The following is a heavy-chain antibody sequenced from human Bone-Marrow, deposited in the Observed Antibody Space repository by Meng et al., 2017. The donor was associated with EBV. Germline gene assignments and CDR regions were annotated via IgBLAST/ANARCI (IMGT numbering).Heavy chain of an antibody. CDR1: GDSISSFY. Sequence: QGQLPESGPGLVKTSETLSLTCIVSGDSISSFYWSWIRQSPGKGLEWIGYLFYTGKTNYNPSLKSRVTISLDSSKNQFSLILNSVTAADTAVYYCARDRMGYYGSGYFDPWGPGILVTVSS. D-gene: IGHD3-10*01. J-gene: IGHJ5*02. CDR2: LFYTGKT. CDR3: ARDRMGYYGSGYFDP. V-gene: IGHV4-59*01.